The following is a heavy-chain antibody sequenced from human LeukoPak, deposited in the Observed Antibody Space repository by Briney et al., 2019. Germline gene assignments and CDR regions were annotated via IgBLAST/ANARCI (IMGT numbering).Heavy chain of an antibody. D-gene: IGHD5-24*01. CDR2: IIPIFGTA. J-gene: IGHJ4*02. V-gene: IGHV1-69*13. CDR3: ARSRDGYKPGGYLEYFDY. Sequence: SVKVSCKASGGTFSSYAISWVRQAPGQGLEWMGEIIPIFGTANYAQKFQGRVTITADESTSTAYMELSSLRSEDTAVYYCARSRDGYKPGGYLEYFDYWGQGTLVTVSS. CDR1: GGTFSSYA.